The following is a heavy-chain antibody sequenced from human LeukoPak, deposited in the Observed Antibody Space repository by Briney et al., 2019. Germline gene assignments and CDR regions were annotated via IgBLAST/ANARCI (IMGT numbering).Heavy chain of an antibody. Sequence: SGPTLVKPTQTLTLTCTFSGFSLSTRGVGVGRIRQPPGKALEWLALIYWDDDKRYSPSLKSRLTITKDTSKNQVVLTMTNMDPVDTATYYCAHRSGWVLGFDPWGQGTLVTVSS. J-gene: IGHJ5*02. D-gene: IGHD6-19*01. CDR3: AHRSGWVLGFDP. CDR1: GFSLSTRGVG. V-gene: IGHV2-5*02. CDR2: IYWDDDK.